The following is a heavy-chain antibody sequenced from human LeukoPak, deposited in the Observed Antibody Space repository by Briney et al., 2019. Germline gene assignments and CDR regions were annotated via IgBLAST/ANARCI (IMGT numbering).Heavy chain of an antibody. CDR3: ARVNCSSTSCRSKFLDY. CDR1: VYTFTNYD. Sequence: ASVKVSCKASVYTFTNYDINWVRPATGQGLEWMGWMNPNSGNTGYAQKFQDRVTMTRNTSISTAYMELSSLRSEDTAFYYCARVNCSSTSCRSKFLDYWGQGTLVTVSS. V-gene: IGHV1-8*01. J-gene: IGHJ4*02. CDR2: MNPNSGNT. D-gene: IGHD2-2*01.